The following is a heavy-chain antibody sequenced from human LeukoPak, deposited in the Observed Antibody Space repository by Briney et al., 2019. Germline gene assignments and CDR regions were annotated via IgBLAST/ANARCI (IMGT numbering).Heavy chain of an antibody. J-gene: IGHJ2*01. CDR1: GGSISSYY. CDR3: ASIIAAAGPYWYFDL. CDR2: IYTSGST. D-gene: IGHD6-13*01. Sequence: SETLSLTCTVSGGSISSYYWSWIRQPAGKGLEWIGRIYTSGSTNYNPSLRSRVTMSVDTSKNQFSLKLSSVTAADTAVYYCASIIAAAGPYWYFDLWGRGTLVTVSS. V-gene: IGHV4-4*07.